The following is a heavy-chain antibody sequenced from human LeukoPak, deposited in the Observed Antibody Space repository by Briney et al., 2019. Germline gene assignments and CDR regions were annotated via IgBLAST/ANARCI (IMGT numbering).Heavy chain of an antibody. V-gene: IGHV1-8*01. CDR3: ARARWGIAARPFDP. J-gene: IGHJ5*02. CDR1: GYTFTSYD. Sequence: ASVKVSCTASGYTFTSYDINWVRQATGQGLEWMGWMNPNSGNTGYAQKFQGRVTMTRNTSISTAYMELSSLRSEDTAVYYCARARWGIAARPFDPWGQGTLVTVSS. D-gene: IGHD6-6*01. CDR2: MNPNSGNT.